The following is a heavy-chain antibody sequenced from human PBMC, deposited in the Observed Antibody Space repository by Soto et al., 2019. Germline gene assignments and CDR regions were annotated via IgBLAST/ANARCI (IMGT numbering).Heavy chain of an antibody. Sequence: QITLKESGPTLVKPTQTLTLTCTFSGFSISTSGVGVGWIRQPPGKALEWLALIYWDDDKRYSPILKSRLTITXXTXKXXVVLTVTNMYPVDTATYYCAHRDGNMVRGVISFDYWGQGTLVTVSS. J-gene: IGHJ4*02. CDR3: AHRDGNMVRGVISFDY. CDR1: GFSISTSGVG. CDR2: IYWDDDK. V-gene: IGHV2-5*02. D-gene: IGHD3-10*01.